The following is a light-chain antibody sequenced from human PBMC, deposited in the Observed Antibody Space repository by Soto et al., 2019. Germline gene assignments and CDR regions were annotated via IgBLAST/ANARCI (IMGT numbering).Light chain of an antibody. J-gene: IGKJ1*01. CDR2: GAS. V-gene: IGKV3-15*01. CDR3: QQYNNWPPWT. Sequence: EVVLTQSPGTLSLSPGESATLSCRACQNIYTGYLAWYQQKPGQAPRLLISGASTRATGIPARFSGSGSGTEFTLTISSLQSEDFAVYYCQQYNNWPPWTFGQGTKVDTK. CDR1: QNIYTGY.